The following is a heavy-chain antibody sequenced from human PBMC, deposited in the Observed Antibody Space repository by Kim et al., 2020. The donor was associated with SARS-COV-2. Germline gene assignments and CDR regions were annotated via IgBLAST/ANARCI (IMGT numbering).Heavy chain of an antibody. Sequence: GGSLRLSCAASGFTFSSYAMHWVRQAPGKGLEWVAVISFDGTNKYYADSVKGRFTISRDNSKNTLYLQMNRLRPEDTAVYYCALGTVVVATGDLNDWGQGTLVTVSS. V-gene: IGHV3-30-3*01. CDR2: ISFDGTNK. CDR3: ALGTVVVATGDLND. J-gene: IGHJ4*02. D-gene: IGHD2-15*01. CDR1: GFTFSSYA.